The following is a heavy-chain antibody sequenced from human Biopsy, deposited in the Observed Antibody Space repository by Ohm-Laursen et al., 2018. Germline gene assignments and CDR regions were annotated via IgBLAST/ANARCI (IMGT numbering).Heavy chain of an antibody. Sequence: SLRLSCAASGFTFSSSWMTWVRQAPGKELEWVASIKEDGSEKFYVDSVKGRFTISRDNAQKSLYLQMNSLRVEDTAVHYCARGRSMDVWGQGTTVTVSS. CDR3: ARGRSMDV. J-gene: IGHJ6*02. V-gene: IGHV3-7*01. CDR1: GFTFSSSW. CDR2: IKEDGSEK.